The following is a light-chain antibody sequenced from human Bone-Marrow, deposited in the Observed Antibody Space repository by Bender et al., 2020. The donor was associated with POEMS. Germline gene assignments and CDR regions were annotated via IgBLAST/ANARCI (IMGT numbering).Light chain of an antibody. CDR2: EVS. V-gene: IGLV2-23*02. CDR1: SSDVGSYHL. CDR3: CSCAGSSPYCV. Sequence: QSALTQPASVSGSPGQSVTISCTGTSSDVGSYHLVSWYHQHPGKAPKLIIYEVSRRPSGVSNRFSGSKSGNTASLTISGLQADAEAHYYYCSCAGSSPYCVFGSGTKLAVL. J-gene: IGLJ1*01.